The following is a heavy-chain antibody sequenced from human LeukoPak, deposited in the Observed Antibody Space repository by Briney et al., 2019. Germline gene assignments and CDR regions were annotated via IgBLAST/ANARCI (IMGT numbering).Heavy chain of an antibody. V-gene: IGHV3-7*01. CDR1: RFTFSDYW. Sequence: GGSLRLSCAASRFTFSDYWMSWVRQAPGKGLEWVAHVRQDESDKYYVDSVKGRFTISRDNAQNSLYLQMNSLRADDSAVYYCARGGLRGTLDYWGQGTLVTVSS. D-gene: IGHD3-16*01. CDR2: VRQDESDK. CDR3: ARGGLRGTLDY. J-gene: IGHJ4*02.